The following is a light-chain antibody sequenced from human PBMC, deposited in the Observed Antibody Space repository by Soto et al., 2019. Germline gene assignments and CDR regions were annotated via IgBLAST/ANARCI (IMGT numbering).Light chain of an antibody. CDR1: QSLLHSNGNTY. J-gene: IGKJ5*01. CDR2: LGF. Sequence: DIVMAQSPLSLFATPGQPASISCRSSQSLLHSNGNTYLDWYLQKPGQSPQLLIYLGFNRPSGVPDRFSGSGSGTYFTLKISRVEAEDVGLYYCMQALQTPNTFGQGTRLEIK. V-gene: IGKV2-28*01. CDR3: MQALQTPNT.